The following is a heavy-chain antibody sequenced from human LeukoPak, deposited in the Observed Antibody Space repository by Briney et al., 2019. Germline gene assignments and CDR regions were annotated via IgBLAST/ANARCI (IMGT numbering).Heavy chain of an antibody. CDR2: ISKDGSTT. J-gene: IGHJ4*02. Sequence: PGGSLRLSCAASGFTFNNYWMHWVRQAPGKGLVWVSRISKDGSTTNYADSVKGRFTISRDNAKNTLYLQVNSLTAEDTALYYCARGASSGYRIDYWGQGTLVTVSS. CDR1: GFTFNNYW. D-gene: IGHD5-18*01. CDR3: ARGASSGYRIDY. V-gene: IGHV3-74*01.